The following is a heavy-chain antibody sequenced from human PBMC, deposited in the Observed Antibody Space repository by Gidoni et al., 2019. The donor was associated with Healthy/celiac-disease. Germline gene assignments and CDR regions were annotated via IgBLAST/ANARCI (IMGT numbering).Heavy chain of an antibody. Sequence: VRHMPGKGLEWMGIIYPGDSDTRYSPSFQGQVTISADKSISTAYLQWSSLKDSDTAMYYCARQPYSNYVGLGWLDTWGQGTLVTVSS. J-gene: IGHJ5*02. D-gene: IGHD4-4*01. CDR2: IYPGDSDT. CDR3: ARQPYSNYVGLGWLDT. V-gene: IGHV5-51*01.